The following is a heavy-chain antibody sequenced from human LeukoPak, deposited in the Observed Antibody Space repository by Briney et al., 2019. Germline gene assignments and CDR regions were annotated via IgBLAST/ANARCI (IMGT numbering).Heavy chain of an antibody. CDR1: GFTFGDYA. Sequence: PGGSLRLSCTASGFTFGDYAMSWVRQAPGKGLEWVGFIRSKAYGGTTEYAASVKGRFTISRDDSKSIAYLQMNSLKTEDTAVYYCTRDRDILTGYPPYYYYYMDVWGKGTTVTISS. J-gene: IGHJ6*03. D-gene: IGHD3-9*01. CDR3: TRDRDILTGYPPYYYYYMDV. CDR2: IRSKAYGGTT. V-gene: IGHV3-49*04.